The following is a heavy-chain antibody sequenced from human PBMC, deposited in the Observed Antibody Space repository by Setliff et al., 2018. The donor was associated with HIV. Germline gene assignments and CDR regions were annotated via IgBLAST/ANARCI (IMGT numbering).Heavy chain of an antibody. V-gene: IGHV4-4*08. CDR2: LHSLGSSRVSDTP. J-gene: IGHJ4*01. Sequence: SETLSLTCSVSSGSMTGHYWTWVRQPPGKGLEWIGYLHSLGSSRVSDTPNYSPPLKSRITISLDTSKRQFSLTKTSVTAADTAVYYCARGLSSQTYWGTRPLGLDYWGQGSLVTVSS. CDR1: SGSMTGHY. CDR3: ARGLSSQTYWGTRPLGLDY. D-gene: IGHD2-2*01.